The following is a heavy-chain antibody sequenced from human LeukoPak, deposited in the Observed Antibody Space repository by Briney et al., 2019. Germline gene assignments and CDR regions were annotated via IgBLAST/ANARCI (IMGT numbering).Heavy chain of an antibody. D-gene: IGHD3-10*01. CDR2: IYSGGST. Sequence: PGGSLRLSCAASGFTVSSNYMSWVRQAPGKGLEWVSVIYSGGSTYYADSVKGRFTISRDNSKNTLYLQMNSLRAEDTAVYYCARDRLYMVRGVPSGMDVWGQGTTVTVSS. J-gene: IGHJ6*02. CDR3: ARDRLYMVRGVPSGMDV. CDR1: GFTVSSNY. V-gene: IGHV3-53*05.